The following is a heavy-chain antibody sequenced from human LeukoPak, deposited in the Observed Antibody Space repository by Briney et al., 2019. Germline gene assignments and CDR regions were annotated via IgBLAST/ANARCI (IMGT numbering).Heavy chain of an antibody. V-gene: IGHV6-1*01. D-gene: IGHD1-1*01. CDR1: GDSVSSNSAA. J-gene: IGHJ6*03. Sequence: SQTPSLTCAISGDSVSSNSAAWNWIRETPSGGFEGLGRTYYRSKWYNDYAVSVKSRITINPDTSKNQFSLQLNSVTPEDTAVYYCARARPKYNWNDLYYYYYMDVWGKGTTVTVSS. CDR3: ARARPKYNWNDLYYYYYMDV. CDR2: TYYRSKWYN.